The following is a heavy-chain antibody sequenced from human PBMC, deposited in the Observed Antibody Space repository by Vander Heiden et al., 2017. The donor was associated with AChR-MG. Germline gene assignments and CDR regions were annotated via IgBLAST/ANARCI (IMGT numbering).Heavy chain of an antibody. CDR1: GGSFSGYD. CDR3: ARGKSSLTYYDY. Sequence: QVQLQQWGAGLLKPSETLSLTCAVYGGSFSGYDWSWIRQPPGKGLEWIVEINHSGSTNYNPSLKSRVTISVDTSKNQFSLKLSSVTAADTAVYYCARGKSSLTYYDYWGQGTLVTVSS. V-gene: IGHV4-34*01. CDR2: INHSGST. D-gene: IGHD3-10*01. J-gene: IGHJ4*02.